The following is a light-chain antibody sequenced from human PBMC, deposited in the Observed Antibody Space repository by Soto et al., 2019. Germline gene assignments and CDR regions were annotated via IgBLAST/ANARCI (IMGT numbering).Light chain of an antibody. CDR3: GAWDTSLSSYV. V-gene: IGLV1-51*01. CDR2: DSD. J-gene: IGLJ1*01. CDR1: NSNVGNNY. Sequence: QSVLTQPPSVSAAPGQKVTISCSGSNSNVGNNYVSWYQQLPRTAPKLLIYDSDKRPSGIPDRFSGSKSGTSATLGITGLQTGDEADYYCGAWDTSLSSYVFGTGTKLTVL.